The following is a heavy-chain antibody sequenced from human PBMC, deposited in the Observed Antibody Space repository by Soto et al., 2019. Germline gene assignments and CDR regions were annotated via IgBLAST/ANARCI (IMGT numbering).Heavy chain of an antibody. D-gene: IGHD1-26*01. V-gene: IGHV3-74*01. J-gene: IGHJ4*02. CDR3: VRGMSGRYGYFDY. Sequence: EVQLVESGGGLVQGGGSLRLSCAASGFSFRSDTMHWVRQVPGKGLVWVSRIKSDGSKFYADSVKGRFTISRDSAKNTLYLEVNSLGVEDTAVYYCVRGMSGRYGYFDYWGQGMLVTVSS. CDR1: GFSFRSDT. CDR2: IKSDGSK.